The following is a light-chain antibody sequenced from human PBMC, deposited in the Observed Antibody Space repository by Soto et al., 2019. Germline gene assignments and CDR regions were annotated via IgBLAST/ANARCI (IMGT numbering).Light chain of an antibody. J-gene: IGKJ4*01. Sequence: EMGLTQSPGTLSLSPGERATLSCRASQSVSSSYLAWYQQKPGQAPRLLIYGASSRATGIPDRFSGSGSGTDFTLTISRLEPEDFAVYYCQQYGSSPLTFGGGTKVEIK. CDR2: GAS. CDR1: QSVSSSY. V-gene: IGKV3-20*01. CDR3: QQYGSSPLT.